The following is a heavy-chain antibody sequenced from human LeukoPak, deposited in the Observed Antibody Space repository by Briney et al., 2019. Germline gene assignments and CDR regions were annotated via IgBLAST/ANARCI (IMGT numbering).Heavy chain of an antibody. J-gene: IGHJ3*02. V-gene: IGHV3-23*01. CDR3: AKDAFSYNGVFDPSDI. Sequence: GGSLRLSCVASGFTSSDFAMSWVRQTPGKRLEWVASTDGTGGDSYYADAVKGRFTISRDDSRDTLYLQMNSLKAEDTAVYYCAKDAFSYNGVFDPSDIWGQGTMVTVSS. D-gene: IGHD3-3*01. CDR1: GFTSSDFA. CDR2: TDGTGGDS.